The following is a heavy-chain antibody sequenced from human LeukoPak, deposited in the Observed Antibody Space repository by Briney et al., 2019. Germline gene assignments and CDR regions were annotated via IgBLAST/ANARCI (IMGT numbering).Heavy chain of an antibody. CDR2: IYSGVST. J-gene: IGHJ6*02. CDR1: GFTVSSNY. V-gene: IGHV3-53*01. Sequence: GGSLRLSCAASGFTVSSNYMSWVRQAPGKGLEWVSVIYSGVSTYYADSLKGRFTISRDNSKNTLYLQMNSLRAEDTAVYYCARHSYGSGSYYNVPYYYGMDVWGQGTTVTVSS. CDR3: ARHSYGSGSYYNVPYYYGMDV. D-gene: IGHD3-10*01.